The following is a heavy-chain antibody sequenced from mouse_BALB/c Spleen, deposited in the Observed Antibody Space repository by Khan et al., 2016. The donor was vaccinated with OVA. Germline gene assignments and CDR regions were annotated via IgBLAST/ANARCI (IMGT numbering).Heavy chain of an antibody. CDR3: TRIYRSDFDY. CDR1: GYSFTGYF. J-gene: IGHJ2*01. V-gene: IGHV1-20*02. Sequence: VQLQQSGPELVRPGASVKISCKASGYSFTGYFMNWVMQSHGKSLEWIGRINPHIGETFYNQRFKDKATLTVDESSSTAHMELRSLSSEDSAVYYCTRIYRSDFDYWGQGTNLTVSS. D-gene: IGHD1-1*01. CDR2: INPHIGET.